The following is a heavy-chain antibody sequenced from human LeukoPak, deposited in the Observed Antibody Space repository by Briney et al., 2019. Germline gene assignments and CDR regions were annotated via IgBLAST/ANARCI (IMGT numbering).Heavy chain of an antibody. D-gene: IGHD3-22*01. CDR3: ARGTTHYYDSSGDAFDI. J-gene: IGHJ3*02. Sequence: ASVKVSCKASGYTFTSYGISWVRQAPGQGLERMGWISAYNGNTNYAQKLQGRVTMTTDTSTSTAFMELRSLRSDDTAVYYCARGTTHYYDSSGDAFDIWGQGTMVTVSS. V-gene: IGHV1-18*01. CDR1: GYTFTSYG. CDR2: ISAYNGNT.